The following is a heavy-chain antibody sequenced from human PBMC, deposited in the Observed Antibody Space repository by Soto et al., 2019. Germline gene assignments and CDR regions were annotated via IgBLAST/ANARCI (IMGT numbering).Heavy chain of an antibody. CDR3: ARAGSYYYGSRYGMDV. Sequence: GESLKISCKGSGYSFTSYWIGWVRQMPGKGLEWMGIIYPGDSDTRYSPSFQGQVTISADRSISTAYLQWSSLKASDTAMYYCARAGSYYYGSRYGMDVWGQGTTVPVSS. D-gene: IGHD3-10*01. CDR2: IYPGDSDT. J-gene: IGHJ6*02. V-gene: IGHV5-51*01. CDR1: GYSFTSYW.